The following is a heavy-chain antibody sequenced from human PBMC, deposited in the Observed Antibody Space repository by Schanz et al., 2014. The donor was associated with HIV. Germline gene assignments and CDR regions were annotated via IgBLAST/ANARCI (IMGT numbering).Heavy chain of an antibody. CDR2: INHSGRA. Sequence: QVHLQESGPGLVKPSQTLSLTCSVSGYSISRGGYYWTWLRQPPGKALEWIGEINHSGRASIHPSLRSRVTMSVDPSKKQFSRMLSSVTAADTAVYFCARGRRSSSWSPATSHFDYWGQGTLVTVSS. CDR3: ARGRRSSSWSPATSHFDY. D-gene: IGHD6-13*01. V-gene: IGHV4-30-4*07. CDR1: GYSISRGGYY. J-gene: IGHJ4*02.